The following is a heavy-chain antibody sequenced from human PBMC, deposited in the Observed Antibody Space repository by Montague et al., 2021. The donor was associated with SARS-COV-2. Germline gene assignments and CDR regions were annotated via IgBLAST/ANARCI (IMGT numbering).Heavy chain of an antibody. Sequence: SETLSLTCSVSGVSISSSGYYWGWVRQPPGKGLEWIGSVHYSGGSNYNPSLESRVTMSVDTSKSSFSLRLRSVTGADTAVYCCGRGITNRWAVGPWGQGTLVTVSS. V-gene: IGHV4-39*02. CDR1: GVSISSSGYY. J-gene: IGHJ5*02. CDR3: GRGITNRWAVGP. CDR2: VHYSGGS. D-gene: IGHD4-23*01.